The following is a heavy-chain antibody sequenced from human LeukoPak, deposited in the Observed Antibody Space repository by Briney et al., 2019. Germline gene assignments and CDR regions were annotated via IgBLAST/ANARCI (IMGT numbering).Heavy chain of an antibody. CDR1: GFPFTGST. J-gene: IGHJ4*02. V-gene: IGHV3-73*01. CDR2: IRNKLNSYAT. Sequence: GGSLRLSCAASGFPFTGSTMYWVRQASGKGLEWVGRIRNKLNSYATGYAASVKGRFTISRDDSKNTTYLQMNSLKTDDTAVYYCSSRIIGTRVDYWGQGILVTVSS. D-gene: IGHD1-20*01. CDR3: SSRIIGTRVDY.